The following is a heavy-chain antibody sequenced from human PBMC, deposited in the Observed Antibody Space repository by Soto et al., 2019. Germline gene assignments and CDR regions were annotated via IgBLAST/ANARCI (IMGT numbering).Heavy chain of an antibody. Sequence: SETLSLTCTVSGGSISSGGYYWSWIRQHPGKGLEWIGYIYYSGSTYYNPSLKSRVTISVDTSKNQFSLKLSSVTAADTAVYYCASLAYYDSSAYYNYWGQGTLVTVSS. CDR3: ASLAYYDSSAYYNY. CDR2: IYYSGST. V-gene: IGHV4-31*03. CDR1: GGSISSGGYY. J-gene: IGHJ4*02. D-gene: IGHD3-22*01.